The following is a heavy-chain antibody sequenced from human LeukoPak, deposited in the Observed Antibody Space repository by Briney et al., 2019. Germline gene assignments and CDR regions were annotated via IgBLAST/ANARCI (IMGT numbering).Heavy chain of an antibody. J-gene: IGHJ4*02. V-gene: IGHV3-7*03. Sequence: GGSLRLSCAASGFTFSSYWMSWVRQAPGKGLEWVANIKQDGSEKYYVDSVKGRFTISRDNAKNSLYLQMNSLRAEDTAVYYCARTPSGYSLADFDYWGQGTLVTVSS. CDR1: GFTFSSYW. CDR2: IKQDGSEK. CDR3: ARTPSGYSLADFDY. D-gene: IGHD5-18*01.